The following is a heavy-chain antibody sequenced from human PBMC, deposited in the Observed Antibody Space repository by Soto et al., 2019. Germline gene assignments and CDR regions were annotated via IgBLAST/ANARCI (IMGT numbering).Heavy chain of an antibody. CDR2: IIPIFGTA. CDR1: GGTFSSYA. V-gene: IGHV1-69*06. Sequence: ASVKVSCKASGGTFSSYAISWVRQAPGQGLEWMGGIIPIFGTANYAQKFQGRVTITADKSTSTAYMELSSLRSEDTAVYYCARSLTTSYYYYGMDVWGQGTTVTVSS. CDR3: ARSLTTSYYYYGMDV. J-gene: IGHJ6*02. D-gene: IGHD4-17*01.